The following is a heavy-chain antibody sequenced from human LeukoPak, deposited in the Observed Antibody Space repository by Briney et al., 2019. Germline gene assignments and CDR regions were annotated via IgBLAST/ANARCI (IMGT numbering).Heavy chain of an antibody. CDR2: IYYSGST. CDR1: GGSISSYY. J-gene: IGHJ6*03. Sequence: SETLSLTCTVSGGSISSYYWSRIRQPPGKGLEWIGYIYYSGSTNYNPSLKSRVTISVDTSKNQFSLKLSSVAAADTAVYYCARVGAAALPYYMDVWGKGTTVTVSS. D-gene: IGHD6-13*01. CDR3: ARVGAAALPYYMDV. V-gene: IGHV4-59*01.